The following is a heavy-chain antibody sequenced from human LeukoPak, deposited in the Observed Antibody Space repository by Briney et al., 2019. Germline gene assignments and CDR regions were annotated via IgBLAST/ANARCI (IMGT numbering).Heavy chain of an antibody. CDR2: INTITGNP. D-gene: IGHD5-18*01. Sequence: GASVKLSCKASGYTFTSYAMNWVRQAPGQGLEWLGWINTITGNPMYAHGFTGRFVFSLDTSVSTAYLQISSLKAEDTAVYYCAREAYSSAYYFDCWGQGTLVTVSS. CDR1: GYTFTSYA. J-gene: IGHJ4*02. CDR3: AREAYSSAYYFDC. V-gene: IGHV7-4-1*02.